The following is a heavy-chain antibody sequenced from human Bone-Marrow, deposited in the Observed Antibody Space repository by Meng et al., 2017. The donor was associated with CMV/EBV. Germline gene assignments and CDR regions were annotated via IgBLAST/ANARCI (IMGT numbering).Heavy chain of an antibody. D-gene: IGHD2-2*02. J-gene: IGHJ6*02. CDR2: MNPISGNT. V-gene: IGHV1-8*01. CDR1: GYTFTSYD. CDR3: ARVESCNDNRCYTGGYYYTLDV. Sequence: ASVKVSCKASGYTFTSYDINWVRQATGQGLEWMGWMNPISGNTGYAQKFQARITMTSDTSTSTAYMELYSLRSDDTAVYYCARVESCNDNRCYTGGYYYTLDVWGQGTAVTVSS.